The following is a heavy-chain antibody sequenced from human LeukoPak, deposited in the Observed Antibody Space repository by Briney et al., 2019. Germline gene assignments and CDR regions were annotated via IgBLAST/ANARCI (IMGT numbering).Heavy chain of an antibody. D-gene: IGHD3-10*01. Sequence: SVKVSCKASGGTFSSYAISWVRQAPGQGLEWMGGIIPIFGTANYAQKFQGRVTITADKSTSTAYMELSSLRSGDTAVYYCASRSGSYSIDYWGQGTLVTVSS. J-gene: IGHJ4*02. CDR1: GGTFSSYA. V-gene: IGHV1-69*06. CDR2: IIPIFGTA. CDR3: ASRSGSYSIDY.